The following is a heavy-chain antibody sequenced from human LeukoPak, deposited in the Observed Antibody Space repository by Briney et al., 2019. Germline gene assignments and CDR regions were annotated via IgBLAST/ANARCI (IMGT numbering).Heavy chain of an antibody. Sequence: GGSLRLSCAASGFTFSSYSMNWVRQAPGKGLEWVSSISSSSSYIYYADSVKGRFTISRDNAKNSLYLQTNSLRAEDTAVYYCARPIAAAGTEGGYWGQGTLVTVSS. J-gene: IGHJ4*02. CDR2: ISSSSSYI. D-gene: IGHD6-13*01. V-gene: IGHV3-21*01. CDR1: GFTFSSYS. CDR3: ARPIAAAGTEGGY.